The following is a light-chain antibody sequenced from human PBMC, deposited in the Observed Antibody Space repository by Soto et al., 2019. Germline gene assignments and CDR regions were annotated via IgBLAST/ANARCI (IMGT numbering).Light chain of an antibody. Sequence: DIVMTQSPDSLAVSLGERATINCKYSQSVLYSSNNKNYLAWYQQKPGQPPKLLIYWASTRESGVPDRFSGSGSGTDFTLTISSLQAEDVAVYYCQQYDSTPPFFGGGTKVEIK. CDR1: QSVLYSSNNKNY. CDR3: QQYDSTPPF. J-gene: IGKJ4*01. CDR2: WAS. V-gene: IGKV4-1*01.